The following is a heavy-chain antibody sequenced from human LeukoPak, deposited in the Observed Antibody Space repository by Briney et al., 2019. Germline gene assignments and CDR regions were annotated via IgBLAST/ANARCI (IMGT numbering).Heavy chain of an antibody. CDR1: GGSISSGDYY. V-gene: IGHV4-30-4*01. Sequence: SETLSLTCTVSGGSISSGDYYWSWIRQPPGKGLEWIGYIYYSGSTYYNPSLKSRVTISVDTSKNQFSLKLSSVTAADTAVYYCARRSSVWYPFDPWGQGTLVTVSS. CDR2: IYYSGST. CDR3: ARRSSVWYPFDP. J-gene: IGHJ5*02. D-gene: IGHD6-19*01.